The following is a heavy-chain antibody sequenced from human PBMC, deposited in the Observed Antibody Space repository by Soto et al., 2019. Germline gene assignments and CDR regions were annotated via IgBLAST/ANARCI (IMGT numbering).Heavy chain of an antibody. CDR2: IWFDGSYK. CDR3: ARGIAARTSGHSYGMDV. V-gene: IGHV3-33*01. D-gene: IGHD6-6*01. CDR1: GFTFSSYG. Sequence: QVQVVQSGGGVVQPGRSLRLSCAASGFTFSSYGMLWVRQAPGKGLEWVADIWFDGSYKYYGDSVKGRFTISRDNSKNTLYLQMDRLRPEDTAVYYCARGIAARTSGHSYGMDVWGQGTTVAVSS. J-gene: IGHJ6*02.